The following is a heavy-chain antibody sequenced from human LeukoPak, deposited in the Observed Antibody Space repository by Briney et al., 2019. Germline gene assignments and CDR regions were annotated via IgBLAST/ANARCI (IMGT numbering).Heavy chain of an antibody. CDR2: ITSDESSR. Sequence: PGGSLRLSCAASGFTFSSYSMNWFRQAPGKGPVWVSRITSDESSRSYADSVKGRFTISRDNAKNTLYLEMNSLRAEDTAVYYCARGGGSYVDYWGQGTLVTVSS. D-gene: IGHD1-26*01. CDR3: ARGGGSYVDY. J-gene: IGHJ4*02. CDR1: GFTFSSYS. V-gene: IGHV3-74*01.